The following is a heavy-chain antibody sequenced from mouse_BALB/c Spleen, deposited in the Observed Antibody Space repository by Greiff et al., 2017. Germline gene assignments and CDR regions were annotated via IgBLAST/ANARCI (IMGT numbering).Heavy chain of an antibody. CDR2: ISYSGST. CDR3: ARSDDYCTGGYWYFDV. V-gene: IGHV3-2*02. J-gene: IGHJ1*01. Sequence: DVHLVESGPGLVKPSQSLSLTCTVTGYSITSYYAWNWIRQFPGNKLEWMGYISYSGSTSYNPSLKSRISITRDTSKNQFFLQLKSVTTEDTATYYCARSDDYCTGGYWYFDVWGAGTTVTVSS. CDR1: GYSITSYYA. D-gene: IGHD2-4*01.